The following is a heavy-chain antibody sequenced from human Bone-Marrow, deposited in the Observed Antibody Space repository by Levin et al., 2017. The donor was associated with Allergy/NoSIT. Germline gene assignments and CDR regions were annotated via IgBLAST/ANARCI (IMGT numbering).Heavy chain of an antibody. Sequence: LSLTCAASGFTLSSYGMHWVRQAPGKGLEWVAVIWYDGSNKYYADSVKGRFTISRDNSKNTLYLQMNSLRAEDTAVYYCASLYSSGWYGHYYYDGMDVWGQGTTVTVSS. CDR1: GFTLSSYG. CDR2: IWYDGSNK. J-gene: IGHJ6*02. D-gene: IGHD6-19*01. V-gene: IGHV3-33*01. CDR3: ASLYSSGWYGHYYYDGMDV.